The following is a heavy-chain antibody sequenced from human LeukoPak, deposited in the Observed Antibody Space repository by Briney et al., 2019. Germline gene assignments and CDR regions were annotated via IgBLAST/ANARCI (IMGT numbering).Heavy chain of an antibody. CDR2: IKQDGSEK. D-gene: IGHD4-23*01. Sequence: GGSLRLSCAVSGFSFSNYWLSWVRQAPGKGLEWVANIKQDGSEKCYVDSVKGRFTISRDNAKKSLYLQMNSLRAEDTAVYYCARDSVTTVVTPWYYYYGMDVWGQGTTVTVSS. CDR3: ARDSVTTVVTPWYYYYGMDV. J-gene: IGHJ6*02. CDR1: GFSFSNYW. V-gene: IGHV3-7*01.